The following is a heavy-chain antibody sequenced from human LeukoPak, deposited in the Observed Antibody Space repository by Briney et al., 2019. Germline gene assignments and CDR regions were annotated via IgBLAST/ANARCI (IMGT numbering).Heavy chain of an antibody. Sequence: SETLSLTCTVSGGSVSSGSYYWSWIRQPPGKGLEWIGYIYYSGSTNYNPSLKSRVTISVDTSKNQFSLKLSSVTAADTAVYYCARDRSTSCYFCFDYWGQGTLVTVSS. CDR2: IYYSGST. CDR1: GGSVSSGSYY. J-gene: IGHJ4*02. V-gene: IGHV4-61*01. D-gene: IGHD2-2*01. CDR3: ARDRSTSCYFCFDY.